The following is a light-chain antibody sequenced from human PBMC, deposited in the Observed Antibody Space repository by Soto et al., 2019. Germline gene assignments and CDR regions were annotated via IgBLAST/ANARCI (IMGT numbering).Light chain of an antibody. V-gene: IGKV3-11*01. CDR1: QSVSSY. CDR3: QQRSNWLFT. J-gene: IGKJ3*01. Sequence: EIVLTQSPATLSLSPGERATLSCRASQSVSSYLAWYQQKPGQAPRLLIYDASNRATGIPARFSGSGSGTDCTLTISSLEPEDFEFYYCQQRSNWLFTFGPGTKVDIK. CDR2: DAS.